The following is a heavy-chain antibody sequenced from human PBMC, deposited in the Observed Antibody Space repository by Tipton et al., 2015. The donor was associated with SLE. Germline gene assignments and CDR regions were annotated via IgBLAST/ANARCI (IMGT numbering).Heavy chain of an antibody. CDR3: ARVVAVGATHYYDMDV. D-gene: IGHD1-26*01. J-gene: IGHJ6*02. Sequence: TLSLTCTVSGGSISSGGYYWSWIRQHPGKGLEWIGYIYDSGSTYYNPSLESRVTMTVDTSKTQFSLKLRSVTAADTAVYYCARVVAVGATHYYDMDVWGQGTTVTVYS. CDR2: IYDSGST. CDR1: GGSISSGGYY. V-gene: IGHV4-31*03.